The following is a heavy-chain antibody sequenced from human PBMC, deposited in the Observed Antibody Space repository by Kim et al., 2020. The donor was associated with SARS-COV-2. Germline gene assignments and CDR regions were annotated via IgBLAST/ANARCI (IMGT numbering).Heavy chain of an antibody. Sequence: GGSLRLSCAASGFTVSSNYMSWVRQAPGKGLEWVSVIYSGGSTYYADSVKGRFTISRDNSKNTLYLQMNSLRAEDTAVYYCAREAPPYYYDSSGYSLGYYYGMDVWGQGTTVPVSS. J-gene: IGHJ6*02. V-gene: IGHV3-66*02. D-gene: IGHD3-22*01. CDR1: GFTVSSNY. CDR3: AREAPPYYYDSSGYSLGYYYGMDV. CDR2: IYSGGST.